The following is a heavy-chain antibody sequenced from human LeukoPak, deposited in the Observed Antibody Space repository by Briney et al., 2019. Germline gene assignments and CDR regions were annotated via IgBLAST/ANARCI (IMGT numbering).Heavy chain of an antibody. J-gene: IGHJ4*02. D-gene: IGHD3-16*02. V-gene: IGHV4-39*01. CDR2: INHSGST. CDR3: ARHFTFGGVIGYFDY. Sequence: SQTLSLTCTVSGGSISSGGYYWSWIRQPPGKGLEWIGEINHSGSTNYNPSLKSRVTISVDTSKNQFSLKLSSVTAADTAVYYCARHFTFGGVIGYFDYWGQGTLVTVSS. CDR1: GGSISSGGYY.